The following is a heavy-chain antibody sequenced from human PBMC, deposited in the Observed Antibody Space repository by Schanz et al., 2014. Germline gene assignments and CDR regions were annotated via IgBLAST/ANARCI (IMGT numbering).Heavy chain of an antibody. Sequence: DVQLVESGGGLVQSGGSLRLSCAASGFNFGDYYMTWVRQAPGKGLESVAKINPDGSGKYYVVSVEGRFTISRDNAKNSLYLQMNSLRAEDTAVYYCARDKGGLIPFDYWGQGTLVAVSS. CDR3: ARDKGGLIPFDY. J-gene: IGHJ4*02. V-gene: IGHV3-7*01. D-gene: IGHD2-15*01. CDR1: GFNFGDYY. CDR2: INPDGSGK.